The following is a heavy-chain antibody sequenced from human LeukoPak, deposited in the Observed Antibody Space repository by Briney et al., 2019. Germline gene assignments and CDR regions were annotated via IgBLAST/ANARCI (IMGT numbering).Heavy chain of an antibody. V-gene: IGHV6-1*01. CDR3: ARNGIGTTYDAFGI. CDR2: TYFRSKWYN. Sequence: PSQTLSLTCAISGDSVSSDRAAWNWIRQSPSRGLEWLGRTYFRSKWYNDYAVSVKSRIIINADTSKNHFSLQLNSVIPEDTAVYFCARNGIGTTYDAFGIWGQGTMVTVYS. D-gene: IGHD1-1*01. J-gene: IGHJ3*02. CDR1: GDSVSSDRAA.